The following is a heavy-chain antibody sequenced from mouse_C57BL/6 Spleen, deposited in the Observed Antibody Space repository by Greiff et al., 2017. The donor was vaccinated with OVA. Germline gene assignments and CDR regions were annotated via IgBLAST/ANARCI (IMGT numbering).Heavy chain of an antibody. CDR2: INPSSGYT. D-gene: IGHD1-1*01. J-gene: IGHJ4*01. CDR1: GYTFTSYW. V-gene: IGHV1-7*01. Sequence: VQRVESGAELAKPGASVKLSCKASGYTFTSYWMHWVKQRPGQGLEWIGYINPSSGYTKYNQKFKDKATLTADKSSSTAYMQLSSLTYEDSAVYYCARTIVATDYAMDYWGQGTSVTVSS. CDR3: ARTIVATDYAMDY.